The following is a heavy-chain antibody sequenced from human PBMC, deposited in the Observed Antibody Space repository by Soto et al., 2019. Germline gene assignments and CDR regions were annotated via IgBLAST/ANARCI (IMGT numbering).Heavy chain of an antibody. CDR2: IYYTGGT. V-gene: IGHV4-59*01. Sequence: SETLSLTCTVSGGSISSYYWNWIRQPPGKGLEWIGYIYYTGGTNYNPSLKSRVTISVDSSKSQFALKLTSVTAADTAVYFCASSELATLRDTEYFHHWGQGTLVTVSS. CDR3: ASSELATLRDTEYFHH. CDR1: GGSISSYY. D-gene: IGHD5-12*01. J-gene: IGHJ1*01.